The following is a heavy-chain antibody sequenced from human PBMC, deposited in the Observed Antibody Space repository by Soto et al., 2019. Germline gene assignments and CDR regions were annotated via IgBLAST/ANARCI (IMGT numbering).Heavy chain of an antibody. J-gene: IGHJ3*02. CDR1: GYTLTELS. D-gene: IGHD6-19*01. Sequence: QVQLVQSGAEVKKPGASVKVSCKVSGYTLTELSMHWVRQAPGKGLEWMGGFDPEDGETIYAQKFQGRVTMTEDTSTDTAYMELSSLRSEDTAVYYCETPRGSSGWYSDAFDIWGQGTMVTVSS. CDR2: FDPEDGET. V-gene: IGHV1-24*01. CDR3: ETPRGSSGWYSDAFDI.